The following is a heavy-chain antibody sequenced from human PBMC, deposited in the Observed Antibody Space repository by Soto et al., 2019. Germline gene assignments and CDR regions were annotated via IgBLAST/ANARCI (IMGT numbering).Heavy chain of an antibody. CDR3: ARRYCSGGSCYLYYYYGMDV. V-gene: IGHV3-74*01. CDR1: GFTFSSYW. J-gene: IGHJ6*02. D-gene: IGHD2-15*01. Sequence: GGSLRLSCAASGFTFSSYWMHWVRQAPGKGLVWVSRINSDGSSTSYADSVKGRFTISRDNAKNTLYLQMNSLRAEDTAVYYCARRYCSGGSCYLYYYYGMDVWGQGTTVTVSS. CDR2: INSDGSST.